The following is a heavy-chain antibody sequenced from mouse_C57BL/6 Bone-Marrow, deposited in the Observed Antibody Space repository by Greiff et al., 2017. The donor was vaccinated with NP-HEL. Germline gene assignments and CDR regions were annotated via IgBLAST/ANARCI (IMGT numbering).Heavy chain of an antibody. CDR3: ASHIYDGYYWFAY. Sequence: VQLQQSGPGLVAPSQSLSITCTVSGFSLTSYGVHWVRQPPGKGLEWLVVIWSDGSTTYNSALKSRLSISKDNSKSQVFLKMNSLQTDDTAMYYCASHIYDGYYWFAYWGQGTLVTVSA. CDR2: IWSDGST. D-gene: IGHD2-3*01. V-gene: IGHV2-6*03. J-gene: IGHJ3*01. CDR1: GFSLTSYG.